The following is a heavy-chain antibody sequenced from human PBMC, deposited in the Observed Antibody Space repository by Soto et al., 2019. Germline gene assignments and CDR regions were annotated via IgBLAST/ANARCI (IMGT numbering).Heavy chain of an antibody. CDR3: AKDHDPMIVVVITSGLWE. J-gene: IGHJ4*02. CDR1: GFTFSSYA. Sequence: PGGSLRLSCAASGFTFSSYAMSWVRQAPGKGLEWVSAISGSGGSTYYADSVKGRFTISRDNSKNTLYLQMNSLRAEDTAVYYCAKDHDPMIVVVITSGLWEWGQGTLVTVSS. CDR2: ISGSGGST. V-gene: IGHV3-23*01. D-gene: IGHD3-22*01.